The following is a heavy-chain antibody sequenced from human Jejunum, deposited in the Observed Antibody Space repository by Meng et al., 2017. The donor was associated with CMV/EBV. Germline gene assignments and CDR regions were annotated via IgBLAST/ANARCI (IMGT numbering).Heavy chain of an antibody. CDR3: AKGQLFTGAAPFDC. V-gene: IGHV3-23*01. J-gene: IGHJ4*02. Sequence: EVQLLESGGGWVQPGESLRLSCTASGFTFSAYGMSWVRQAPGKGLEWVSSISGSGDSTNYADSVKGRFTISRDNSKNTIYLQVHSLRAEDTALYYCAKGQLFTGAAPFDCWGQGTLFTVSS. D-gene: IGHD6-19*01. CDR1: GFTFSAYG. CDR2: ISGSGDST.